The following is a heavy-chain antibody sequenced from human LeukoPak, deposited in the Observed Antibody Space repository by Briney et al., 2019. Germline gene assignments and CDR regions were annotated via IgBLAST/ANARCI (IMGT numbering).Heavy chain of an antibody. CDR3: AAVSLGNYYYYYGMDV. Sequence: SVKVSCKASGFTFTSSAVQWVRQARGQRLEWIGWIVVGSGNTNYAQKFQERVTITRDMSTSTAYMELSSLRSEDTAVYYCAAVSLGNYYYYYGMDVRGQGTTVTVSS. D-gene: IGHD3-16*02. J-gene: IGHJ6*02. CDR1: GFTFTSSA. V-gene: IGHV1-58*01. CDR2: IVVGSGNT.